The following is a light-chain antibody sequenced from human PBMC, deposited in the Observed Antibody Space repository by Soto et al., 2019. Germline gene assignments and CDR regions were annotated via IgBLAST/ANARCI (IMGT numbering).Light chain of an antibody. CDR2: RNN. V-gene: IGLV1-44*01. J-gene: IGLJ3*02. CDR3: AAWEDSLNGWV. Sequence: QSVLTQPPSASATPGQRVTISCSGSGSNIGSTYVDWYQQLPGAAPKLLIYRNNQRPSGVPDRFSGSKSGSSASLAISGLQSEDEAEYYCAAWEDSLNGWVFGGGTKLTVL. CDR1: GSNIGSTY.